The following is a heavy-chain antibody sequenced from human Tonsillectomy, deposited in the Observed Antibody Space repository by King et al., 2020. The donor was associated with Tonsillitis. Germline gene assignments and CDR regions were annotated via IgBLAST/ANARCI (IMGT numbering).Heavy chain of an antibody. CDR3: AKDGAPWGVRLDYFYY. J-gene: IGHJ4*02. CDR2: ISGSGGST. Sequence: VQLVESGGDLVQPGGSLRLSCAASGFTFSSYAMSWVRQAPGKGLEWVSTISGSGGSTYNADSVKGRFTISRDNSKNTLYLQMNSLRAEDTAVYYCAKDGAPWGVRLDYFYYWGQGTLVTVPS. D-gene: IGHD7-27*01. V-gene: IGHV3-23*04. CDR1: GFTFSSYA.